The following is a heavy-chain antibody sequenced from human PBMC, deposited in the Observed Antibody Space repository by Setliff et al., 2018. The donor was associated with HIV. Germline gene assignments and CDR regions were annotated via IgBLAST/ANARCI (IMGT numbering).Heavy chain of an antibody. Sequence: SETLSLTWSVYGRSLSIYFWTWIRQSPGKGLEWIGEIDHGGSPTYNPSFKSRVSISLDTANKQFSLTLNSLTAADSALYFCAGGFPKYNFRLFDSWGQGTLVTVSS. CDR1: GRSLSIYF. CDR2: IDHGGSP. CDR3: AGGFPKYNFRLFDS. D-gene: IGHD1-1*01. V-gene: IGHV4-34*01. J-gene: IGHJ5*01.